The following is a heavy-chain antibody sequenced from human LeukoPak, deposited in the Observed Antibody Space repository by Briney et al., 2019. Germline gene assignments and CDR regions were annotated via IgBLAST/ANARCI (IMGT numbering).Heavy chain of an antibody. Sequence: ASVKVSCKASVGTFSSYAISWVRQAPGQRLEWMGGIIPIFCTANYAQKFQGRVTMTRNTSISTAYMELSSLRSEDTAVYYCAREPRRDGYNWPNYYYMDVWGKGTTVTISS. D-gene: IGHD5-24*01. V-gene: IGHV1-69*05. J-gene: IGHJ6*03. CDR2: IIPIFCTA. CDR3: AREPRRDGYNWPNYYYMDV. CDR1: VGTFSSYA.